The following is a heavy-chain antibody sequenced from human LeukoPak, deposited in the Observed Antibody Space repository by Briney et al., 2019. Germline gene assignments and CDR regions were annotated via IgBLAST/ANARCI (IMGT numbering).Heavy chain of an antibody. Sequence: GASVKVSCKASGGTFSSYAISWVRQAPGQGLEWMGGIIPIFGTANYAQKFQGRVTITADKSTSTAYMELSSLRSEDTAVYYCATAGGNSGWSYSVYYYYMDVWGKGTTVTVSS. V-gene: IGHV1-69*06. CDR3: ATAGGNSGWSYSVYYYYMDV. CDR1: GGTFSSYA. D-gene: IGHD6-19*01. CDR2: IIPIFGTA. J-gene: IGHJ6*03.